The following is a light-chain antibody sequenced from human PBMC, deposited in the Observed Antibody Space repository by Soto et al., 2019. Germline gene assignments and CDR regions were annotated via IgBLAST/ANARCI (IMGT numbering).Light chain of an antibody. Sequence: EIQMTQSPSTLSASVGDRVTITCRASQTISSWLAWYQLKPGKAPKLLIYDASNLKSGVPSRFSGSGSGTEFTLTISSLQPDDFATYFCQQYATFGQGTKVEIK. V-gene: IGKV1-5*01. J-gene: IGKJ1*01. CDR3: QQYAT. CDR2: DAS. CDR1: QTISSW.